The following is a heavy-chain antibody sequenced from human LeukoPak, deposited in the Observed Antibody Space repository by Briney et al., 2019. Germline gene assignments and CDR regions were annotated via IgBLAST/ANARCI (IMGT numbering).Heavy chain of an antibody. Sequence: QPGRSLRLSCAASGFTFDDYAMHWVRQAPGKGLEWVSGISWNSGSIGYADSVKGRFTISRDNAKNSLYLQMNSLRAEDTAVYYCARGVYYYGSGSAKAGFDYWGQGALVTVSS. D-gene: IGHD3-10*01. CDR2: ISWNSGSI. V-gene: IGHV3-9*01. CDR1: GFTFDDYA. J-gene: IGHJ4*02. CDR3: ARGVYYYGSGSAKAGFDY.